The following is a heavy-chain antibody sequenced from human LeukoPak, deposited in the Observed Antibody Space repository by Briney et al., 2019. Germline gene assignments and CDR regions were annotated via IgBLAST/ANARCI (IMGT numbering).Heavy chain of an antibody. CDR3: ARDRQYCSGGSCYFDY. CDR2: IIPIFGTP. V-gene: IGHV1-69*05. CDR1: GGTFNSYA. Sequence: ASVKVSCKASGGTFNSYAISWVRQAPGQGLEWVGRIIPIFGTPNYAQKFQGRVTITTDESTSTAYMDLSSLRSEDTAVYYCARDRQYCSGGSCYFDYWGRGTLVTVSS. J-gene: IGHJ4*02. D-gene: IGHD2-15*01.